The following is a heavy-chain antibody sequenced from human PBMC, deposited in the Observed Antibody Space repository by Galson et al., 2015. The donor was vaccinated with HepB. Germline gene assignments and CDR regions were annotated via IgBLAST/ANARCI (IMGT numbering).Heavy chain of an antibody. Sequence: SLRLSCAGSGFTFGGSAMHWVRQTPGKGLEWTGRIGSNANSYATAYKASVKGRFTISRDDSKNTAYLQMNSLRTEDTAVYYCTRLGDLSGYSSCWGQGTLVTVSS. D-gene: IGHD3-22*01. J-gene: IGHJ4*02. CDR3: TRLGDLSGYSSC. V-gene: IGHV3-73*01. CDR2: IGSNANSYAT. CDR1: GFTFGGSA.